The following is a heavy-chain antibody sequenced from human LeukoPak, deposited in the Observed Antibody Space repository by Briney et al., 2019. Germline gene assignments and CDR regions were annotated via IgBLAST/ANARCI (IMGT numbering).Heavy chain of an antibody. D-gene: IGHD3-10*01. V-gene: IGHV4-34*01. CDR2: INHSGST. Sequence: SETLSLTCAVYGGSFSGYYWSWIRQPPGKGLEWIGEINHSGSTNYNPSLKSRVTISVDTSKNQFSLKLSSVTAADTAVYYCARGGPYGESDYWGQGTLVTVSS. CDR3: ARGGPYGESDY. CDR1: GGSFSGYY. J-gene: IGHJ4*02.